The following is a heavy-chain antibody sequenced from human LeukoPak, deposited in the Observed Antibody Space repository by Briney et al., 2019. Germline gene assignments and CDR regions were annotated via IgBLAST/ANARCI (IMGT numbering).Heavy chain of an antibody. D-gene: IGHD3-3*01. V-gene: IGHV3-21*01. J-gene: IGHJ5*02. CDR3: ARGEYYDFWSGYSPFDP. CDR1: GFTFRSYS. CDR2: ISSSSSYI. Sequence: GGSLRLSCAASGFTFRSYSMNWLPQAPGKGLEWGSSISSSSSYIYYADAVKGRFTISRDNAKNSRYLQMNSLRAEDTAVYYCARGEYYDFWSGYSPFDPWGQGTLVTVSS.